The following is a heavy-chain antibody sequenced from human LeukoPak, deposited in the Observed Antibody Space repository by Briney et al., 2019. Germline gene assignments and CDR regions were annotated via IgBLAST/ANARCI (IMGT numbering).Heavy chain of an antibody. Sequence: TLSLTCTVSGGSISSGGYYWSWIRQHPGKGLEGIGYIYYSGSTCYHPPPKRRLTISAGTTNNQSSLKLRSAAAADTAVYYCATGPCRSTSCSPNCFDPWGQGTLVTVSS. D-gene: IGHD2-2*01. CDR3: ATGPCRSTSCSPNCFDP. V-gene: IGHV4-31*03. CDR2: IYYSGST. CDR1: GGSISSGGYY. J-gene: IGHJ5*02.